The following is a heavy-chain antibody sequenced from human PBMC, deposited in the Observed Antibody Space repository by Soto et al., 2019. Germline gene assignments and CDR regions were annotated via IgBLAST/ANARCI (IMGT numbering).Heavy chain of an antibody. J-gene: IGHJ6*02. V-gene: IGHV1-3*01. CDR2: INAGNGNT. CDR3: ARGGQSGYSRSWYRYYYYGMDV. D-gene: IGHD6-13*01. CDR1: GYTFTSYA. Sequence: ASVKVSCKASGYTFTSYAMHWVRQAPGQRLEWMGWINAGNGNTKYSQKFQGRVTITRDTSASTAYMELSSLRSEDTAVYYCARGGQSGYSRSWYRYYYYGMDVWGQGTTVT.